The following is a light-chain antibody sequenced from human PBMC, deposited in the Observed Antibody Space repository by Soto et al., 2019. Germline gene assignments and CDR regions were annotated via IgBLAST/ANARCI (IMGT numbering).Light chain of an antibody. CDR1: SSDVGGYNY. CDR3: SSYTRSSTRV. V-gene: IGLV2-14*01. Sequence: QSALTQPASVSGSPGQSITISCTGTSSDVGGYNYVSWYQQHPGKAPKHMIYEVSNRPSGVSNRFSVSKSGNTASLTISGLQAEDEADYYCSSYTRSSTRVFGGGTKLAVL. J-gene: IGLJ2*01. CDR2: EVS.